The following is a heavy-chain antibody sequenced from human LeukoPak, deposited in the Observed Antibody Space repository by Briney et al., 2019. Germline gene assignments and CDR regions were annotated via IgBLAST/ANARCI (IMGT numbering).Heavy chain of an antibody. CDR3: ARDWTSTVTTGGVGTNWFDP. CDR2: IYTSGST. CDR1: GGSISSGSYY. V-gene: IGHV4-61*02. D-gene: IGHD4-17*01. Sequence: PSQTLSLTCTVSGGSISSGSYYWSWIRQPAGKGLEWIGRIYTSGSTNYNPSLKSRVTISVDTSKNQFSLKLSSVTAADTAVYYCARDWTSTVTTGGVGTNWFDPWGQGTLVTVSS. J-gene: IGHJ5*02.